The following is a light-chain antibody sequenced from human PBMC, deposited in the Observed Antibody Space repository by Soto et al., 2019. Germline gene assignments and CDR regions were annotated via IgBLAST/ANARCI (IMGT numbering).Light chain of an antibody. Sequence: QSVLTQPASVSGSPGQSITISCTGTSSDVGSYNLVSWYQQHPGKAPKLMIYEVSKRPSGVSNRFSGSKSGNTASLTISGLQAEDEADYYCCSYAGSSTPNWVFGGGTTVTVL. CDR2: EVS. CDR1: SSDVGSYNL. CDR3: CSYAGSSTPNWV. J-gene: IGLJ3*02. V-gene: IGLV2-23*02.